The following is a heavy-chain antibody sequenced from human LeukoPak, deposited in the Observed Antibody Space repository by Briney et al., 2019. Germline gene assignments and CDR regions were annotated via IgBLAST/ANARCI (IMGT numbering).Heavy chain of an antibody. CDR1: GISVRSNY. J-gene: IGHJ4*02. CDR2: ISSGDDT. D-gene: IGHD3-10*01. CDR3: ARDETGGYFEN. V-gene: IGHV3-53*01. Sequence: PGGSLRLSCAASGISVRSNYMNWVRQAPGTGLEWVSLISSGDDTDYADSVRGRFSISRDKSKNTLYLQMNSLRVEDTAVYYCARDETGGYFENWGQGTLVTVSS.